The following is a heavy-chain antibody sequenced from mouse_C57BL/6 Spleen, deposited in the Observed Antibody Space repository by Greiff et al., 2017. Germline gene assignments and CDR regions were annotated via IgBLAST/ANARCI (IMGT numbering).Heavy chain of an antibody. V-gene: IGHV1-53*01. J-gene: IGHJ2*01. Sequence: QVQLQQPGTELVKPGASVQLSCKASGSTFPSYWMNWVKQRPGQGLAWSGNINPSNGGTNSNEKFKSKATLTVDKSSSTAYRQLSSLTSEDSAVYYCSRWAYLYYFDYWGQGTTLTVSS. D-gene: IGHD5-5*01. CDR2: INPSNGGT. CDR3: SRWAYLYYFDY. CDR1: GSTFPSYW.